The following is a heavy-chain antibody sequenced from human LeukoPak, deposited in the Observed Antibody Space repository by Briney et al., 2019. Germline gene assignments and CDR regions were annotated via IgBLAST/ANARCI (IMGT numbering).Heavy chain of an antibody. D-gene: IGHD3-16*02. CDR2: IVPIFGTA. CDR1: GGTFSSYA. V-gene: IGHV1-69*13. J-gene: IGHJ4*02. CDR3: ARENYDYVWGSYRYTLGYYFDY. Sequence: RASVKVSCKASGGTFSSYAISWVRQAPGQGLEWMGGIVPIFGTANYAQKFQGRVTITADESTSTAYMELSSLRSEDTAVYYCARENYDYVWGSYRYTLGYYFDYWGQGTLVTVSS.